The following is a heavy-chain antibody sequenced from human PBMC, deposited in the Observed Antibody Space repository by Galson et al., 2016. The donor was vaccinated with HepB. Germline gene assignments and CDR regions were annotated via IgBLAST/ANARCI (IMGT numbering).Heavy chain of an antibody. V-gene: IGHV1-69*06. D-gene: IGHD3-16*01. CDR2: IIPIFGTT. J-gene: IGHJ2*01. CDR3: ARDPAFTLITGSYFDL. Sequence: QSGAEVKKPGESLRISCKASGGTFSNYAISWVRQAPGQGLEWMGGIIPIFGTTEYAQKFQGRVAITADKPTGTTYMELTSLRSDDMAVYYCARDPAFTLITGSYFDLWGRGTLVTVSS. CDR1: GGTFSNYA.